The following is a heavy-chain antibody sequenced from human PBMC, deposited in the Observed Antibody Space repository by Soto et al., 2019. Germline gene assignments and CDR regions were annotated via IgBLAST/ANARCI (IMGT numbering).Heavy chain of an antibody. CDR1: GFTFDDYT. Sequence: PGGSLRLSCAASGFTFDDYTMHWVRQAPGKGLEWVSLISWDGGSTYYADSVKGRFTISRDNSKNSLYLQMNSLRTEDTAFYYCSKGEDTALVPNPDYWGQGTLVTVSS. CDR3: SKGEDTALVPNPDY. V-gene: IGHV3-43*01. CDR2: ISWDGGST. D-gene: IGHD5-18*01. J-gene: IGHJ4*02.